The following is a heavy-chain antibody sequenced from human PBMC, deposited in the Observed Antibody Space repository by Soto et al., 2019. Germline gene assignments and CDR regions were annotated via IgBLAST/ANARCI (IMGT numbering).Heavy chain of an antibody. CDR3: AIDGSSSGWYYYYGMDV. V-gene: IGHV1-18*01. CDR1: GYTFTSYG. D-gene: IGHD6-19*01. CDR2: ISAYNGST. Sequence: GASVKVSCKASGYTFTSYGISWVRQAPGQGHEWMGWISAYNGSTNYAQKLQGRVTMTTDTSTSTAYMELRSLRSDDTAVYFCAIDGSSSGWYYYYGMDVWGQGTTVTVSS. J-gene: IGHJ6*02.